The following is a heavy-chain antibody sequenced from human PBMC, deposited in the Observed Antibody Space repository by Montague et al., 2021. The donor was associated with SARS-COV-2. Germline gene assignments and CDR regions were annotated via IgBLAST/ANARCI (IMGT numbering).Heavy chain of an antibody. CDR3: AKRPSGAGN. V-gene: IGHV3-23*01. J-gene: IGHJ4*02. Sequence: SLRLSCAASGFAFSTYAMRWVRQAPGKGLEWVSSITKSGGSTFYADSVKGRFTISRDNSKNTLYLQVNSLRAEDTAVYYCAKRPSGAGNWGQGTLVTVSS. CDR2: ITKSGGST. CDR1: GFAFSTYA. D-gene: IGHD1-26*01.